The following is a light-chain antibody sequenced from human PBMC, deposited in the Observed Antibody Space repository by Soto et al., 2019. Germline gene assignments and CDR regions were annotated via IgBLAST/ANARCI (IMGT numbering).Light chain of an antibody. CDR1: QNIDNY. V-gene: IGKV1-39*01. Sequence: DIQMTQSPSSLSASLGDRVTITCRASQNIDNYLNWYQQKPGKAPKLLIYATSTLQSGVPSRFSGSGSGTEFTRTISSLQAEDFATYFCQESYISPAVSFGGGTKVEIK. CDR3: QESYISPAVS. J-gene: IGKJ4*01. CDR2: ATS.